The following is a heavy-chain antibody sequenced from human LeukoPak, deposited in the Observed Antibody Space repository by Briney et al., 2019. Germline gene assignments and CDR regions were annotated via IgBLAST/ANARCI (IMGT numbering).Heavy chain of an antibody. CDR1: GGSFSGYY. J-gene: IGHJ5*02. CDR3: ARTLADIVVVVAATTRGVWFDP. Sequence: TSETLSLTCAVYGGSFSGYYWSWIRQPPGKGLEWMGEINHSGSTNYNPSLKSRVTISVDTSKIQFSLKLSSVPAADTAVYYCARTLADIVVVVAATTRGVWFDPWGQGTLVTVSS. CDR2: INHSGST. V-gene: IGHV4-34*01. D-gene: IGHD2-15*01.